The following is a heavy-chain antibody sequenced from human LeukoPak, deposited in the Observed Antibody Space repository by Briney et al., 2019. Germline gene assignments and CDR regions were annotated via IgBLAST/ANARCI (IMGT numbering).Heavy chain of an antibody. CDR1: GFTFSSYE. CDR3: ATATSLDYGDYFFHH. CDR2: ISRSGNAI. V-gene: IGHV3-48*03. D-gene: IGHD4-17*01. J-gene: IGHJ1*01. Sequence: GGSLRLSCAASGFTFSSYEMNWVRQAPGKGLEWLSYISRSGNAIYYADSMKGRFTIPRDNAKNSLYLQMNSLRVEDTAVYYCATATSLDYGDYFFHHWGQGTLVTVSS.